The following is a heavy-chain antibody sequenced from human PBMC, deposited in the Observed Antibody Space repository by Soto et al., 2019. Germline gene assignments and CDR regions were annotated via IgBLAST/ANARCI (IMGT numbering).Heavy chain of an antibody. D-gene: IGHD3-9*01. Sequence: GEPLKIYCKGAGYTFTNYWIGWVRQMPGKGLEWMGIVYPSDSDARYTPSFQGRVTISADKSTSTAYLQWSRLEASDTAIYYCARCVFLTRIGFYIDYWGLGTLVTVSS. CDR3: ARCVFLTRIGFYIDY. J-gene: IGHJ4*02. CDR1: GYTFTNYW. CDR2: VYPSDSDA. V-gene: IGHV5-51*01.